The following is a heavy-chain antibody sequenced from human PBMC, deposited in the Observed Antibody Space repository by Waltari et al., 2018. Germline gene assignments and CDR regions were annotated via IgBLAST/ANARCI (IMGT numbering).Heavy chain of an antibody. V-gene: IGHV1-69-2*01. D-gene: IGHD3-10*01. J-gene: IGHJ4*02. CDR2: VDPEDGET. CDR1: GYTFTDYY. CDR3: ATNFYYYGSGSYDY. Sequence: EVQLVQSGAEVKKPGATVKISCKASGYTFTDYYMHWVQQATGKGLEWMGRVDPEDGETIYAEKFQGRVTITADTSTDTAYMELSSLRSEDTAVYYCATNFYYYGSGSYDYWGQGTLVTVSS.